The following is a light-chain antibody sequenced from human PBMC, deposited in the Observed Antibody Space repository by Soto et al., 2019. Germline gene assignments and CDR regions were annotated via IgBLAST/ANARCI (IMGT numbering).Light chain of an antibody. J-gene: IGKJ2*01. V-gene: IGKV3-15*01. Sequence: VMTQSPAILSVSPGERATLSCRASQSASTNVAWYQQIPGQTPRLLIYGASTRATGIPVRFSGSGSGTEFTLTISSLQSEDFAVYYCHQYDDGPYTFGQGTKVDIK. CDR2: GAS. CDR1: QSASTN. CDR3: HQYDDGPYT.